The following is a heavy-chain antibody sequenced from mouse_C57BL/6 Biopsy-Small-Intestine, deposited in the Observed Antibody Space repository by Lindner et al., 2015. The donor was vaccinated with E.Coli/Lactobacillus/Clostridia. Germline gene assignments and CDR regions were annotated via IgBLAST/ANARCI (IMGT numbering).Heavy chain of an antibody. V-gene: IGHV1-82*01. Sequence: QLQESGPELVKSGASVKISCKASGYAFSSSWMNWVKQRPGKGLEWIGRIYPGDGDNNYNGKFKGKATLTADKSSSTAYMHLSSLTSEDSAVYFCARRRVSQGYFDVWGTGTTVTVSS. CDR1: GYAFSSSW. D-gene: IGHD3-2*02. J-gene: IGHJ1*03. CDR3: ARRRVSQGYFDV. CDR2: IYPGDGDN.